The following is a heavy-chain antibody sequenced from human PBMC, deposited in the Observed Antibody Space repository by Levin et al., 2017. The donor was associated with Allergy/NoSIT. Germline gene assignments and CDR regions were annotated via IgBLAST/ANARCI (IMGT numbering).Heavy chain of an antibody. CDR3: ARGGYNYDSTTYYYGAIEYWFDP. D-gene: IGHD3-22*01. CDR1: GGSISDYY. CDR2: IYYSGTT. Sequence: SETLSLTCTVSGGSISDYYWNWIRQTPGKGLEWIGYIYYSGTTKYNPSLRRRVTITVHTPKHQLSLPLRSVTAADTAVYYCARGGYNYDSTTYYYGAIEYWFDPWGQGTLVTVSS. J-gene: IGHJ5*02. V-gene: IGHV4-59*01.